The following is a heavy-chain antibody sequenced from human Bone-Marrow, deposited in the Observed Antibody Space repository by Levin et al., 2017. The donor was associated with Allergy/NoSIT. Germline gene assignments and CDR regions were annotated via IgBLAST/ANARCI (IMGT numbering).Heavy chain of an antibody. CDR3: ARDPARGYYDSSGYSGVH. CDR1: GFTFRHYT. Sequence: GGSLRLSCVASGFTFRHYTMNWVRQAPGKGLEWVSCITSSGDSTYYADSVKGRFTISRDNAKNSLYLQLNRLRDEDTAMYYCARDPARGYYDSSGYSGVHWGQGTLVTVSS. CDR2: ITSSGDST. D-gene: IGHD3-22*01. V-gene: IGHV3-48*02. J-gene: IGHJ4*02.